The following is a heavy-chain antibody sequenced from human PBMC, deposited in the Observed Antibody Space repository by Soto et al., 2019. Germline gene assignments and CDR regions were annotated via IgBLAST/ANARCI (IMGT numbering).Heavy chain of an antibody. CDR3: AKKAARSFDY. D-gene: IGHD6-13*01. Sequence: PGESLRLSCAASGFTFSSYAMSWVRQAPGKGLEXVSXISXXXXXPXXADAVKGRFTISRDNSKNTLYLQMNSLRAEDTAVYYCAKKAARSFDYWGQGTLVTASS. V-gene: IGHV3-23*01. CDR2: ISXXXXXP. CDR1: GFTFSSYA. J-gene: IGHJ4*02.